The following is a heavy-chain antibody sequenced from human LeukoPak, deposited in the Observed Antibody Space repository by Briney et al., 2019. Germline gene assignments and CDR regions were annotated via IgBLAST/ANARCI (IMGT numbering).Heavy chain of an antibody. V-gene: IGHV4-39*01. D-gene: IGHD6-13*01. CDR3: ARQLPTAAADTRGYFEY. CDR1: GGSISNADYY. J-gene: IGHJ4*01. CDR2: IFYGERN. Sequence: SETLSLTCSVSGGSISNADYYWGWIRQAPGKGLEWIGSIFYGERNHYNPSLKSRATMSVDTSKNQFSLKLTSVTAADAAMYYCARQLPTAAADTRGYFEYWGQGAVATVSS.